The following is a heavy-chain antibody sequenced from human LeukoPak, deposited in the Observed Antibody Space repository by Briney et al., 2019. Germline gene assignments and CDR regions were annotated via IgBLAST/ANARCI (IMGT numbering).Heavy chain of an antibody. D-gene: IGHD3-22*01. CDR3: ARESNSGYYLSY. V-gene: IGHV3-66*01. J-gene: IGHJ4*02. Sequence: PGGSRRLSGAASGLTFSTNNMSWVRKAPGKGLEWVSVIYSGGRTYYADSVKGRFTISRDNSKDTLYLQMNSLRAEDTAVYYCARESNSGYYLSYWGQGTLVTVSS. CDR1: GLTFSTNN. CDR2: IYSGGRT.